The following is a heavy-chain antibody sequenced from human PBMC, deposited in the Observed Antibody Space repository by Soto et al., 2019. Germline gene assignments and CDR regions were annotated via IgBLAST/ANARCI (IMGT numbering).Heavy chain of an antibody. D-gene: IGHD3-9*01. V-gene: IGHV4-59*12. CDR2: IYYSGGT. J-gene: IGHJ6*02. Sequence: PSETLSLTCTVSGGSISSYYWSWIRQPPGKGLEWIGYIYYSGGTSYSPSLKSRVTISLDASKNHFPLKLSSVTAADTAVYYCARGRNILTGYYRGYYYGMDVWGQGTTVTVSS. CDR1: GGSISSYY. CDR3: ARGRNILTGYYRGYYYGMDV.